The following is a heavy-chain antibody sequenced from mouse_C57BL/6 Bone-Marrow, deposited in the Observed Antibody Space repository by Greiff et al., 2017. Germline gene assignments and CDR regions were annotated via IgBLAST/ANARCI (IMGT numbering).Heavy chain of an antibody. CDR3: ARGGDISTVEARAY. J-gene: IGHJ2*01. D-gene: IGHD1-1*01. CDR2: IYPRGGNT. CDR1: GYTFTSYG. V-gene: IGHV1-81*01. Sequence: VQLQQSGAELVRPGASVKLSCKASGYTFTSYGISWVKQRTGQGLEWIGEIYPRGGNTYYNEKFKGKATLTVDKSSSTAYMQLRSLTSEDSAVXFCARGGDISTVEARAYWGQGTTLTVSS.